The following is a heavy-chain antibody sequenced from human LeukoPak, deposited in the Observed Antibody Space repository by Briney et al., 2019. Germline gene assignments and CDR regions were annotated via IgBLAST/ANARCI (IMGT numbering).Heavy chain of an antibody. V-gene: IGHV3-23*01. D-gene: IGHD3-10*01. CDR2: ISPSGGIT. Sequence: GGSLRLSCAASGFTFSSHGMNWVRQAPGKGLEWASGISPSGGITYYTDSVKGRFTISRDNSKNTLYLQMNSLRAEDTAVYYCAKPTREVVRGVSHYFDYWGQGTLVTVSS. J-gene: IGHJ4*02. CDR3: AKPTREVVRGVSHYFDY. CDR1: GFTFSSHG.